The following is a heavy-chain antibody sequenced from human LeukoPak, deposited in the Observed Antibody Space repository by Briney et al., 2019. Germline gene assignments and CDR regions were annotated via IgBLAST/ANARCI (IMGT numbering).Heavy chain of an antibody. CDR2: ISSSSSYI. CDR3: AKDGQIYCGGDCYSDY. CDR1: GFTFSSYS. J-gene: IGHJ4*01. V-gene: IGHV3-21*01. D-gene: IGHD2-21*02. Sequence: GGSLRLSCAASGFTFSSYSMNWVRQAPGKGLEWVSSISSSSSYIYYADSVKGRFTISRDNAKNSLYLQMNSLRAEDTAVYYCAKDGQIYCGGDCYSDYWGQEPWTPSPQ.